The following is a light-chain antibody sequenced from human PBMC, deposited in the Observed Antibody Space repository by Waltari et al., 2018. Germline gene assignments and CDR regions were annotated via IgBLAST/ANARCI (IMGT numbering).Light chain of an antibody. J-gene: IGKJ3*01. V-gene: IGKV4-1*01. CDR1: QSVLYTSDNKNY. Sequence: DIVMTQSPDSLAVSLGERATFNCKSSQSVLYTSDNKNYLAWYQQRPGQPPKLLIYWASPRVSGVPDRFSGSGSGTDFTLTISSLQAEDVAVYYCQQYYGTPQFTFGPGTRVDIK. CDR3: QQYYGTPQFT. CDR2: WAS.